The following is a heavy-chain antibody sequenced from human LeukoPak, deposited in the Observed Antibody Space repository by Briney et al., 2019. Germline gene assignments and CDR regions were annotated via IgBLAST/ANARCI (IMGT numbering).Heavy chain of an antibody. Sequence: GGSLRLSCAASGFTFSSYSMNWVRQAPGKGLEWVSSISSSSSYIYYADSVKGRFTISRDNAKNSLYLQMNSLRAEDTAVYYCARDAYGLWFGELMFADYWGQGTLVTVSS. CDR2: ISSSSSYI. V-gene: IGHV3-21*01. CDR3: ARDAYGLWFGELMFADY. CDR1: GFTFSSYS. D-gene: IGHD3-10*01. J-gene: IGHJ4*02.